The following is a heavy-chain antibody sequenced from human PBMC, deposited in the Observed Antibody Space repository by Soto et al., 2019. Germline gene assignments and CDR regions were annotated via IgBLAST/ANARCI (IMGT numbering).Heavy chain of an antibody. D-gene: IGHD3-16*02. V-gene: IGHV4-34*01. J-gene: IGHJ4*02. CDR2: INYSGST. CDR3: ARILYDYVWGSYRALGHCFDY. Sequence: SETLSLTCAVYGGSFSGYYWSWIRQPPGKGLEWIGEINYSGSTNYNPSLKSRVTTSGDTSKKPFSLKRSSVTAADTAVYYCARILYDYVWGSYRALGHCFDYWGQGTLVTVSS. CDR1: GGSFSGYY.